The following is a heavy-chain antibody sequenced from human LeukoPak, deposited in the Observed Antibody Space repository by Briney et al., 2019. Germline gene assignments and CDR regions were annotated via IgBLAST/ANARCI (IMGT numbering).Heavy chain of an antibody. CDR3: ARSAYSSSWYVDY. D-gene: IGHD6-13*01. CDR1: GFTFSSYS. Sequence: PGGSLRLSCAASGFTFSSYSMNWVRQAPGKGLEWVSSISSSSSYIYYADSVKGRFTISGDNAKNSLYLQMNSLRAEDTAVYYCARSAYSSSWYVDYWGQGTLVTVSS. J-gene: IGHJ4*02. V-gene: IGHV3-21*01. CDR2: ISSSSSYI.